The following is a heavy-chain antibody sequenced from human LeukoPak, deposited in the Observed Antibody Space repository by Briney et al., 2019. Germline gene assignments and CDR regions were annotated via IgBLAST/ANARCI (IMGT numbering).Heavy chain of an antibody. CDR1: GGSFSGYY. D-gene: IGHD3-9*01. Sequence: SETLSLTCAVYGGSFSGYYWSWIRQPPGKGLEWIGSIYYSGSTYYNPSLKSRVTISVDTSKNQFSLKLSSVTAADTAVYYCARERPIDNAFDIWGQGTMVTVSS. CDR2: IYYSGST. CDR3: ARERPIDNAFDI. J-gene: IGHJ3*02. V-gene: IGHV4-34*01.